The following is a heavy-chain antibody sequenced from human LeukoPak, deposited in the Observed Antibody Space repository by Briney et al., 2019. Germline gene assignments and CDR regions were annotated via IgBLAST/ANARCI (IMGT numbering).Heavy chain of an antibody. V-gene: IGHV4-59*01. CDR3: ARQYSSSNYYYYYGMDV. Sequence: SETLSLTCTVSGDSISSYYWSWIRQPPGKGLEWIGYIYYSGSTNYNPSLKSRVTISVDTSKNQFSLKLSSVTAADTAVYYCARQYSSSNYYYYYGMDVWGQGTTVTVSS. D-gene: IGHD6-6*01. CDR2: IYYSGST. CDR1: GDSISSYY. J-gene: IGHJ6*02.